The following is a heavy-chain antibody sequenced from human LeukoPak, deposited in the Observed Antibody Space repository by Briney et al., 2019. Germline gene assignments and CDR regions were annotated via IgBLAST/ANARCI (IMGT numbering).Heavy chain of an antibody. CDR2: IIPIFGTA. V-gene: IGHV1-69*13. CDR3: ARAKRSSEYYYYYYYMDV. D-gene: IGHD6-13*01. CDR1: GGTFSSYA. Sequence: SVKVSCKASGGTFSSYAISWVRQAPGQGLEWMGGIIPIFGTANYAQKFQGRVTITADESTSTAYMELSSLRSEDTAVYYCARAKRSSEYYYYYYYMDVWGKGTTVTVSS. J-gene: IGHJ6*03.